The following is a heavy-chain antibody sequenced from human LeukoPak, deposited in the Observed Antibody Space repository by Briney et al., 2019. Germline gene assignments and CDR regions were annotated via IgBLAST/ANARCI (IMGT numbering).Heavy chain of an antibody. V-gene: IGHV1-46*01. CDR1: GYSFTRYF. J-gene: IGHJ4*02. Sequence: GASGKVSCKASGYSFTRYFIHWVRQAPGQGLEWMGIFIPSDGSTSYAQKFQGRVTMTRDTSTSTVYMELSSLRSEDTAVYYCARGKVVTMVRGVIITYFDYWGQGTLVTVSS. CDR3: ARGKVVTMVRGVIITYFDY. CDR2: FIPSDGST. D-gene: IGHD3-10*01.